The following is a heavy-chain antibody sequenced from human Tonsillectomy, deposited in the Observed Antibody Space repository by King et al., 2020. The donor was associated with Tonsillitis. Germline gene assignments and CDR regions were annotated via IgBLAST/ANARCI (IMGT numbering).Heavy chain of an antibody. CDR1: DSTFTNAW. J-gene: IGHJ4*02. CDR2: IKSKSAGGTT. D-gene: IGHD1-1*01. V-gene: IGHV3-15*07. CDR3: TTGYGFYFDL. Sequence: VQLVESGGGLVKPGGSLRLSCAASDSTFTNAWMNWVRQAPGKGLEWVGRIKSKSAGGTTDFAAPVNGSFTISRDDSRNTVTLQMNSLKTEDTAVYYCTTGYGFYFDLWGQGTLVTVSS.